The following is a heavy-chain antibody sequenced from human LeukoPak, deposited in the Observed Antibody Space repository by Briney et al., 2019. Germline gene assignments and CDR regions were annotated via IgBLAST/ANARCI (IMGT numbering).Heavy chain of an antibody. J-gene: IGHJ6*03. CDR1: GFTFSSYG. V-gene: IGHV3-23*01. CDR3: ARDGYDFWSGYIGYYYYYMDV. D-gene: IGHD3-3*01. CDR2: ISGSGGST. Sequence: GGTLRLSCAASGFTFSSYGMSWVRQAPGKGLEWVSAISGSGGSTYYADSVKGRFTISRDNSKNTLYLQMNSLRAEDTAVYYCARDGYDFWSGYIGYYYYYMDVWGKGTTVTVSS.